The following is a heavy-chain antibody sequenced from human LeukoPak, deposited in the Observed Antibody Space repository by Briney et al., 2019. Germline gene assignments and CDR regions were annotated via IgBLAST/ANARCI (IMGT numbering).Heavy chain of an antibody. CDR1: GFIFSTYK. Sequence: GGSLRISCATSGFIFSTYKKNWVRQAPGKGLEWGSYISLSSTAIYYADSVKGRFTVSRDNAKNSLYLQMNSLRAEDTAVYYCASASTEYSYGEIDYWGQGTLVTVSS. V-gene: IGHV3-48*01. J-gene: IGHJ4*02. CDR3: ASASTEYSYGEIDY. CDR2: ISLSSTAI. D-gene: IGHD5-18*01.